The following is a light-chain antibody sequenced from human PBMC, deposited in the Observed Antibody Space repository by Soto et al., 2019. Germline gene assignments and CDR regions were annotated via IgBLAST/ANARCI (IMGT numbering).Light chain of an antibody. J-gene: IGKJ4*01. CDR2: GAS. V-gene: IGKV3-15*01. Sequence: PGERATLSCRASQSVSNNLAWYQQKPGQAPRLLIYGASTRATGIPARFTGSGSGTEFTFTISSLQSEDFAVYYCQQYNNWPPLTFGGGTKVESK. CDR1: QSVSNN. CDR3: QQYNNWPPLT.